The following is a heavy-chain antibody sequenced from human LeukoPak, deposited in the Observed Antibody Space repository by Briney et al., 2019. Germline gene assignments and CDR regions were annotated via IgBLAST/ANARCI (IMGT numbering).Heavy chain of an antibody. Sequence: PGGSLGLSCAASGFTFSNSAMSWVRQAPGKGLEWVSTLSGSGITTYYADSVTGRFTISRDNSKNTLYLQMNSLRAEDTAVYYCAKGIYSSGWSYFDYWGHGTLVTVSS. CDR3: AKGIYSSGWSYFDY. D-gene: IGHD6-19*01. J-gene: IGHJ4*01. CDR1: GFTFSNSA. V-gene: IGHV3-23*01. CDR2: LSGSGITT.